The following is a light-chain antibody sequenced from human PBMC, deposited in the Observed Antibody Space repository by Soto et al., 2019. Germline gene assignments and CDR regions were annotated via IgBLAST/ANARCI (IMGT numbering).Light chain of an antibody. J-gene: IGKJ1*01. V-gene: IGKV1-5*01. CDR1: QSISTW. Sequence: DIQMTQSPSTLSASVGDRVTITCRASQSISTWLAWYQQKPGKAPKILIYDASILESGVPPRFSGSGSGTEFTLTISSLQPDDFATYYCQQYNSYSTWTFGQGTKVDIK. CDR2: DAS. CDR3: QQYNSYSTWT.